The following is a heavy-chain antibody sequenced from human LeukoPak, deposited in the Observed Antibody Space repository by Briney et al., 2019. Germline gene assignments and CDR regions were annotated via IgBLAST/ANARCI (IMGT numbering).Heavy chain of an antibody. D-gene: IGHD5-18*01. Sequence: GSLRLSCAASGFTVSSNYMSWVRQAPGKGLEWVSVIYSGGSTYYADSVKGRFTISRDNSKNTLYLQMNSLRAEDTAVYYCARGPDTAMVTVDYWGQGTLVTVSS. CDR3: ARGPDTAMVTVDY. CDR1: GFTVSSNY. CDR2: IYSGGST. J-gene: IGHJ4*02. V-gene: IGHV3-66*01.